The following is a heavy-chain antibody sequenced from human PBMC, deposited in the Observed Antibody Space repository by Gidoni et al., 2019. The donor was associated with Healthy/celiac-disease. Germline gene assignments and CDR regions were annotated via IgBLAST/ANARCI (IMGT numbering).Heavy chain of an antibody. CDR1: GFTFSSYS. Sequence: VQLVESGGGLVKPGGSLRLSCAASGFTFSSYSMNWVRQAPGKGLEWVSSISSSSSYIYYADSVKGRFTISRDNAKNSLYLQMNSLRAEDTAVYYCARDGGILTGYYYYYYYYMDVWGKGTTVTVSS. D-gene: IGHD3-9*01. CDR2: ISSSSSYI. J-gene: IGHJ6*03. CDR3: ARDGGILTGYYYYYYYYMDV. V-gene: IGHV3-21*01.